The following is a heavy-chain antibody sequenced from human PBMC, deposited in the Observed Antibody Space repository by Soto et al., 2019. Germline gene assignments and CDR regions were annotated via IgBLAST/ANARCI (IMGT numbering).Heavy chain of an antibody. D-gene: IGHD3-22*01. Sequence: ASVKVSCKASGYTFTSYGISWVRQAPGQGLEWMGWISAYNGNTNYAQKLQGRVTMTTDTSTSTAYMELRSLRSDDTVVYYCARAPYDSSGYYPIDDWGQGTLVTVAS. J-gene: IGHJ4*02. CDR2: ISAYNGNT. CDR1: GYTFTSYG. V-gene: IGHV1-18*01. CDR3: ARAPYDSSGYYPIDD.